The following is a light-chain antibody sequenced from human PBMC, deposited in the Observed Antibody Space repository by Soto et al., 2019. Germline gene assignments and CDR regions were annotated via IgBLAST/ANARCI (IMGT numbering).Light chain of an antibody. V-gene: IGKV1-39*01. CDR3: QQYYNFPIT. CDR2: AAS. CDR1: QSISSY. J-gene: IGKJ5*01. Sequence: DIQMTQSPSSLSASVGDRVTITCRASQSISSYLNWYQQKPGKAPKLLIYAASSLQSGVPSRFSGSGSGTDFTLTISSLQSEDFATYYCQQYYNFPITFGQGTRLEIK.